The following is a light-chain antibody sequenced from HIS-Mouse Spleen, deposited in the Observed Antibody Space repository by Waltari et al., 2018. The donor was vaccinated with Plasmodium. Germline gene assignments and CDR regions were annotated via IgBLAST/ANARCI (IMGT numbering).Light chain of an antibody. Sequence: IVMTQSPATLSVSPGERATLAWRTSPRVRSNLAWYQQKPGQAPRLLIYGASTRATGIPARFSGSGSGTEFTLTISSLQSEDFAVYYCQQYNNWSFTFGPGTKVDIK. V-gene: IGKV3-15*01. J-gene: IGKJ3*01. CDR2: GAS. CDR1: PRVRSN. CDR3: QQYNNWSFT.